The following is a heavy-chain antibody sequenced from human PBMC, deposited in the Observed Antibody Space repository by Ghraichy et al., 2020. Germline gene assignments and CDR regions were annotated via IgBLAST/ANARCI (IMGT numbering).Heavy chain of an antibody. CDR1: GFTFNNYA. J-gene: IGHJ2*01. CDR3: AKGVYGAKGPDSL. D-gene: IGHD4-23*01. CDR2: ISSNTAST. Sequence: WGSLRLSCVASGFTFNNYAMTWVRQAPGQGLEWVSAISSNTASTYYADSVKGRFSISRDNANNTLYLQMNSLRVDDTAVYYCAKGVYGAKGPDSLCGRGTLVTVSS. V-gene: IGHV3-23*01.